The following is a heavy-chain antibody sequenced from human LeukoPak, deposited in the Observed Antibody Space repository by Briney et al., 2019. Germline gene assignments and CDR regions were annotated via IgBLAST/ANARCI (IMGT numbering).Heavy chain of an antibody. D-gene: IGHD2-2*01. CDR2: ISSSSSYI. V-gene: IGHV3-21*04. CDR1: RFTFSSYS. J-gene: IGHJ4*02. CDR3: VKERSRTGYFDY. Sequence: GGSLRLSCAASRFTFSSYSMNWVRQAPGKGLEWVSSISSSSSYIYYADSVKGRFTISRDNAKNSLYLQMNSPRAEDTAFYYCVKERSRTGYFDYWGQGTLVTVSS.